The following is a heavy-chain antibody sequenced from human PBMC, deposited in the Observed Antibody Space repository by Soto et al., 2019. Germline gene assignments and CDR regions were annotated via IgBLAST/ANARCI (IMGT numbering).Heavy chain of an antibody. CDR1: GFGFNNYA. V-gene: IGHV3-23*01. CDR3: AKAESSYGYYYYGMDV. D-gene: IGHD5-18*01. Sequence: PGGSLRLSCAASGFGFNNYAMSWVRQAPGKGLEWVSDISGTGIITYYADSVKGRFTISRDNSKDTLFLQMNSLRAEDTAVYYCAKAESSYGYYYYGMDVWGQGTTVSVTS. J-gene: IGHJ6*01. CDR2: ISGTGIIT.